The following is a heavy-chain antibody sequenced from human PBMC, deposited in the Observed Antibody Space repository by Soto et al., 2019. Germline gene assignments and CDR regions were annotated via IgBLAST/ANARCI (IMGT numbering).Heavy chain of an antibody. V-gene: IGHV3-23*01. D-gene: IGHD1-26*01. CDR1: GFTFSSYG. CDR2: ISDSGART. Sequence: PGGSLRLSFAASGFTFSSYGMPWVRQAPGKGLEWVAGISDSGARTDYADSVKGRFTVSRDNSKNTLYLQMNALRSEDTAIYFWAKRELADNWGQGTLVTAPQ. J-gene: IGHJ4*02. CDR3: AKRELADN.